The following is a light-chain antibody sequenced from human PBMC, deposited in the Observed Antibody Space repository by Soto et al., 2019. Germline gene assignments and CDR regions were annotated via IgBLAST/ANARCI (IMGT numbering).Light chain of an antibody. V-gene: IGLV2-8*01. CDR2: EVS. CDR1: IRDVGAYNY. Sequence: QSMLTQPPSASGSPGQSCTISCTGTIRDVGAYNYVSWYQQLPGKAPKFIIYEVSKRPSGVPDRFSGSKSGNTASLTVSGLQAEDEADYYRTSYAGSWGYVFGTGTKVTVL. J-gene: IGLJ1*01. CDR3: TSYAGSWGYV.